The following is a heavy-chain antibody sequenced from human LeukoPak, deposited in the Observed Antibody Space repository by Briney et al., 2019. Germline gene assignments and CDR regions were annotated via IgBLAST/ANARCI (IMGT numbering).Heavy chain of an antibody. D-gene: IGHD2-15*01. J-gene: IGHJ3*02. CDR1: GYFISSGYY. CDR2: IYHSGST. V-gene: IGHV4-38-2*02. CDR3: ARDRRGYCSGGSCFDDAFDI. Sequence: PSETLSLTCTVSGYFISSGYYWGWIRQPPGKGLEWIGSIYHSGSTYYNSSLKSRVTISVDTSKNQFSLKLSSVTAADTAVYYCARDRRGYCSGGSCFDDAFDIWGQGTMVTVSS.